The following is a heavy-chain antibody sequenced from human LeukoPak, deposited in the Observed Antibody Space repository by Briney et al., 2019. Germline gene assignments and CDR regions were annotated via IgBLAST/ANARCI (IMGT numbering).Heavy chain of an antibody. Sequence: PSETLSLTCAVYGGSFSGYYWTWIRQPPGEGLEWIGEINHRGSTNHNPSLKSRVTISVDTSKNQFSLKLSSVTAADTAVYYCARFGYGSGSYYNWFDPWGQGTLVTVSS. CDR3: ARFGYGSGSYYNWFDP. CDR2: INHRGST. V-gene: IGHV4-34*01. D-gene: IGHD3-10*01. J-gene: IGHJ5*02. CDR1: GGSFSGYY.